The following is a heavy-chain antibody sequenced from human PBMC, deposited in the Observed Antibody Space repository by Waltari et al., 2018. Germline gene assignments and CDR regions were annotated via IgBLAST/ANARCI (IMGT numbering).Heavy chain of an antibody. J-gene: IGHJ4*02. CDR3: AKDPIDY. CDR1: GLTFSSYA. CDR2: ISGSGGST. Sequence: EVQLLEHGGGLVQPGGSLRLSCAAPGLTFSSYARRWVRQAQGKGMEWVSAISGSGGSTYYADSVKGRFTISRDNSKNTLYLQMNSLRAEDTAVYYCAKDPIDYWGQGTLVTVSS. V-gene: IGHV3-23*01.